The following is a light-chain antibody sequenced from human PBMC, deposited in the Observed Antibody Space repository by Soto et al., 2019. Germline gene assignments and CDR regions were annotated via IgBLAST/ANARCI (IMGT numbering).Light chain of an antibody. CDR3: CSYAGSRDVV. CDR1: SSDVGSYNL. Sequence: QSVLTQPASVSGSPGQSITISRTGTSSDVGSYNLVSWYQQHPGKAPKLMIYEVSKRPSGVSNRFSGSKSGNTASLTISGLQAEDEADYYCCSYAGSRDVVFGGGTKLTVL. V-gene: IGLV2-23*02. CDR2: EVS. J-gene: IGLJ2*01.